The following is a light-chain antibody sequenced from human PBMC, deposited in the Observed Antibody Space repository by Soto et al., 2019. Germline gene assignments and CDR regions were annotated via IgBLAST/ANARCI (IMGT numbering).Light chain of an antibody. CDR3: QQYYSTPPT. CDR2: WAS. J-gene: IGKJ3*01. V-gene: IGKV4-1*01. Sequence: DIVMTQSPDSLAVSLGERATINCKSSQSVLYSSNNKNYLAWYQQKPGQPPKLLIYWASTRASGVPDRFSGSGSGTDFTLTVSSLQAEDVAVYYCQQYYSTPPTFGPGTKVGIK. CDR1: QSVLYSSNNKNY.